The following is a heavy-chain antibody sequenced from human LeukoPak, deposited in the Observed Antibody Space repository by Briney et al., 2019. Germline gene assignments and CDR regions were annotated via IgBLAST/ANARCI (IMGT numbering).Heavy chain of an antibody. Sequence: ASVKVSCKASGYTFTSYIISWVRQAPGQGLEWMGWINAYNGNTDYAQRVQGRVTMTTDTSTSTAYMELRSLRSDDTAVYYCARDRHIAAAVYYYYMDVWGKGTPVIVSS. D-gene: IGHD6-13*01. V-gene: IGHV1-18*01. CDR1: GYTFTSYI. CDR2: INAYNGNT. J-gene: IGHJ6*03. CDR3: ARDRHIAAAVYYYYMDV.